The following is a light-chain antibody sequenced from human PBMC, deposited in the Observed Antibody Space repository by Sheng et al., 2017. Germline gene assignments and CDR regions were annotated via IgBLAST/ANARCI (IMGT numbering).Light chain of an antibody. CDR2: DAS. V-gene: IGKV3-11*01. J-gene: IGKJ2*01. CDR3: QQRSNWPYT. CDR1: QSVSSS. Sequence: EIVLTQSPATLSLSPGERATLSCRAGQSVSSSLAWYQQKPGQAPRLLIYDASNRVTGIPARFSGSGSGTDFTLTISSLEPEDFAVYYCQQRSNWPYTFGQGTKLEIK.